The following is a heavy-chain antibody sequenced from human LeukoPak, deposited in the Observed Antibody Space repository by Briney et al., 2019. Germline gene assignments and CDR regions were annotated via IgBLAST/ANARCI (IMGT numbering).Heavy chain of an antibody. CDR2: INPYSGAI. J-gene: IGHJ4*02. CDR1: GFTFTDEY. V-gene: IGHV1-2*02. Sequence: ASVKVSCKSSGFTFTDEYIHWVRQAPGQGLEWMGWINPYSGAINYAQKFQGRVTLTRDTSISTAYMELSRLTSGDTAVYYCARDPKSQLLLDYWGQGTLVSVSS. D-gene: IGHD2-2*01. CDR3: ARDPKSQLLLDY.